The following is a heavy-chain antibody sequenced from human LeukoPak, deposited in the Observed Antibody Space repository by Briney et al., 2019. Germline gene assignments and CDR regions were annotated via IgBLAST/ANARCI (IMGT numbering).Heavy chain of an antibody. D-gene: IGHD5-24*01. CDR2: INPKSGAT. V-gene: IGHV1-2*02. J-gene: IGHJ4*02. CDR1: GYTFSDYL. CDR3: ARDRQGDGFAYFDF. Sequence: ASVTVSCKASGYTFSDYLMHWVRQAPGQGLEWMGWINPKSGATSSAQKFQGRVTMTRVTSISTAYMDLTTLKSGDTAVYFCARDRQGDGFAYFDFWGQGTLATVSS.